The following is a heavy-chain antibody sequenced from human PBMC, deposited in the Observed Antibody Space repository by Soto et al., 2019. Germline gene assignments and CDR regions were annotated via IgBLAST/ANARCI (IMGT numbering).Heavy chain of an antibody. CDR1: GVSISSGGYY. Sequence: SETLSLTCTFSGVSISSGGYYWSWMRQHPGKGLEWIGYIYYSGSTYYNPSLKSRVTISVDTSKNQFSLKLSSVTAADTAVYYCARATRYSTVAVTDGAYGMDVWGQGTTVTVSS. J-gene: IGHJ6*02. CDR2: IYYSGST. CDR3: ARATRYSTVAVTDGAYGMDV. V-gene: IGHV4-31*03. D-gene: IGHD2-21*02.